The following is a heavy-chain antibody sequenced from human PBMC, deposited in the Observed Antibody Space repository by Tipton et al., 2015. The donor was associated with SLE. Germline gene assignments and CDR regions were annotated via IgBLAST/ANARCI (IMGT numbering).Heavy chain of an antibody. CDR3: ARELLPLYGMDV. Sequence: SGFTFSSYGMHWVRQAPGKGLEWVGLIWYDATNQHYADSVKGRFTISRDNSKNTLYLQMNSLRAEDAGVYYCARELLPLYGMDVWGQGTTVTVSS. V-gene: IGHV3-33*01. CDR2: IWYDATNQ. J-gene: IGHJ6*02. CDR1: GFTFSSYG.